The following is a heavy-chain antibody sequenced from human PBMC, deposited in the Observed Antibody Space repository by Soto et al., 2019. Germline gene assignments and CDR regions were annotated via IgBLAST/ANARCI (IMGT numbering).Heavy chain of an antibody. Sequence: GGSLRLSCAASGFTFSSYAMHWVRQAPGKGLEWVAVISYDGSNKYYADSVKGRFTISRDNSKNTRYLQMNSLRAEETAWYYCARDLSSSWYYGDYYYGMDVWGQGTTVTVSS. J-gene: IGHJ6*02. V-gene: IGHV3-30-3*01. CDR3: ARDLSSSWYYGDYYYGMDV. CDR1: GFTFSSYA. D-gene: IGHD6-13*01. CDR2: ISYDGSNK.